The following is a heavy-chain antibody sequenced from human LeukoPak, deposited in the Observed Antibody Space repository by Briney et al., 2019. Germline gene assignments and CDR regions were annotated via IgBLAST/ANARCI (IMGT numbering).Heavy chain of an antibody. Sequence: GGSLRLSCAASGFTFSSYSVNWVRQAPGKGLEWVSSISSSSSYIYYADSVKGRFTISRDNAKNSLYLQMNSLRAEDTAVYYCARIVGVGYFDYWGQGTLVTVSS. CDR1: GFTFSSYS. V-gene: IGHV3-21*01. D-gene: IGHD2-15*01. CDR3: ARIVGVGYFDY. J-gene: IGHJ4*02. CDR2: ISSSSSYI.